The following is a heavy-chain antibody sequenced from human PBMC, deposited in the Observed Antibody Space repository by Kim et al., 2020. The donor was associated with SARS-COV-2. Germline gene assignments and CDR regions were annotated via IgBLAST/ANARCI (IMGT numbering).Heavy chain of an antibody. D-gene: IGHD3-10*01. CDR3: ASRARGLSPVDY. V-gene: IGHV4-4*09. Sequence: NHNPTLKSRVTISVDTSKNQFSLKLSSVTAADTAVYYCASRARGLSPVDYWGQGTLVTVSS. J-gene: IGHJ4*02.